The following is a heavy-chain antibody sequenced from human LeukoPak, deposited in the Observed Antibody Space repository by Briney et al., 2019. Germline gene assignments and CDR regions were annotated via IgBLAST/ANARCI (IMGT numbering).Heavy chain of an antibody. Sequence: SETLSVTCTVSGGSISSYYWSWIRQPAGKGLEWIGRISTSGSTNYNPSLKSRVTMSVDTSKNQFSLKLSSVTAADTAVYYCARALGVRGVITIFDYWGQGTLVTVSS. CDR2: ISTSGST. V-gene: IGHV4-4*07. J-gene: IGHJ4*02. CDR3: ARALGVRGVITIFDY. CDR1: GGSISSYY. D-gene: IGHD3-10*01.